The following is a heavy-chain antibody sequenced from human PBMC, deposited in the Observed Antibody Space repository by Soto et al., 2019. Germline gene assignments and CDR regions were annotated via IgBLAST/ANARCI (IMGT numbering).Heavy chain of an antibody. J-gene: IGHJ5*02. V-gene: IGHV1-2*04. Sequence: QVQLVQSGAEVKKPGASVKVSGKASGYTFTGYYIHWVRQAPGQGLEWMGWINPNSGGTNYAQNFQGWVTMTRDTAIRTAYMELRRLKSDDTAVYYCARGVTMVRREDWFDPWGQGTLVTVSS. D-gene: IGHD3-10*01. CDR3: ARGVTMVRREDWFDP. CDR2: INPNSGGT. CDR1: GYTFTGYY.